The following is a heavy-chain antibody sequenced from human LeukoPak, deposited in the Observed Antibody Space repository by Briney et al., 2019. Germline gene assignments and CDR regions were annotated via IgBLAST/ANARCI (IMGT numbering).Heavy chain of an antibody. V-gene: IGHV3-53*01. J-gene: IGHJ6*02. D-gene: IGHD3-10*01. CDR1: AFIVSDNY. Sequence: PGGSLRLSCVASAFIVSDNYMSWVRQAPGKGLEWVSLMYSGGSTYYADSVKGRFTISRDNSKNTLFLQMNSLRAEDTAVYYCARVGPYYSGSGTGMDVWGQGTTVTVSS. CDR2: MYSGGST. CDR3: ARVGPYYSGSGTGMDV.